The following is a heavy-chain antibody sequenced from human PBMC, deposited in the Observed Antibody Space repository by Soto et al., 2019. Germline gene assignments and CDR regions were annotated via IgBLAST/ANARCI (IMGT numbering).Heavy chain of an antibody. J-gene: IGHJ5*02. CDR3: AREDIVLMVYAAHLNWFDP. V-gene: IGHV4-39*02. D-gene: IGHD2-8*01. CDR1: GGSISSSSYY. CDR2: IYYSGST. Sequence: SETLSLTCTVSGGSISSSSYYWGWIRQPPGKGLEWIGSIYYSGSTYYNPSLKSRVTISVDTSKNQFSLKLSSVTAADTAVYYCAREDIVLMVYAAHLNWFDPWGQGTLVTVSS.